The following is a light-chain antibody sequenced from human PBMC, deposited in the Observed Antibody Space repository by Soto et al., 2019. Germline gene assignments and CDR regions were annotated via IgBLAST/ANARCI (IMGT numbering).Light chain of an antibody. J-gene: IGKJ4*01. Sequence: DTQMTQSPSSLSAFVGDRVTITCQASQDINNYLIWYQQKPGKAPKLLIYDSSNLETGVSSRFSGSGYGTDFTFTISSLQPEDIATYYCQQYDNLPLTFGGGTKVDIK. CDR1: QDINNY. CDR3: QQYDNLPLT. CDR2: DSS. V-gene: IGKV1-33*01.